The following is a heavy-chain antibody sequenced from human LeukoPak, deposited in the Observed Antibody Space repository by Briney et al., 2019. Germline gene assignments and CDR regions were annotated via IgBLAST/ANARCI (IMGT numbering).Heavy chain of an antibody. CDR1: GFTFSSYS. D-gene: IGHD2-8*01. CDR3: AKAPLPHCSSGVCYNDY. J-gene: IGHJ4*02. Sequence: GGSLRLSCAASGFTFSSYSMNWVRQAPGKGLEWVSGIWGGGDSTYYADSVKGRFTISRDNSKNTLFLQMNSLRAEDAAVYYCAKAPLPHCSSGVCYNDYWGQGTLVTVSS. V-gene: IGHV3-23*01. CDR2: IWGGGDST.